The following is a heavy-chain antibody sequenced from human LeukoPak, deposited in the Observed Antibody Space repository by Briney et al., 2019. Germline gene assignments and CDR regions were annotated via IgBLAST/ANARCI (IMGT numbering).Heavy chain of an antibody. CDR1: GGSFSGYY. D-gene: IGHD2-2*01. J-gene: IGHJ6*03. Sequence: SETLSLTCAVYGGSFSGYYWSWIRQPPGKGMEWIGEINHSGSTNYNTSLKSRVAISVDTSKNQFSLKLSSVTAADTAVYYCARGRSVGYCSSTGCRPKKYYYYMDVWGKGTTVTVSS. CDR3: ARGRSVGYCSSTGCRPKKYYYYMDV. V-gene: IGHV4-34*01. CDR2: INHSGST.